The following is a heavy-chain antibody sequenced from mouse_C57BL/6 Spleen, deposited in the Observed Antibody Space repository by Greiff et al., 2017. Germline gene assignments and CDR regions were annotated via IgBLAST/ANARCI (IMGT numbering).Heavy chain of an antibody. Sequence: EVQRVESEGGLVQPGSSMKLSCTASGFTFSDYYMAWVRQVPEKGLEWVANINYDGSSTYYLDSLKSRFIISRDNAKNILYLQMSSLKSEDTATYYCARDRGNPGYVDYWGQGTTLTVSS. J-gene: IGHJ2*01. CDR2: INYDGSST. CDR1: GFTFSDYY. V-gene: IGHV5-16*01. D-gene: IGHD2-1*01. CDR3: ARDRGNPGYVDY.